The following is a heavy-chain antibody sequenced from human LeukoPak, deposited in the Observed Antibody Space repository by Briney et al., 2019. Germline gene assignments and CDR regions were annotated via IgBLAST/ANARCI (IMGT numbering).Heavy chain of an antibody. V-gene: IGHV1-24*01. CDR3: ATGPDLHMVRGVIIDYYYYMDV. Sequence: GASVKVSCKVSGYTLTELSMHWVRQAPGKGLEWMGGFDPGDGETIYAQKFQGGVTMTEDTSTDTAYMELSSLRSEDTAVYYCATGPDLHMVRGVIIDYYYYMDVWGKGTMVTVSS. CDR2: FDPGDGET. J-gene: IGHJ6*03. CDR1: GYTLTELS. D-gene: IGHD3-10*01.